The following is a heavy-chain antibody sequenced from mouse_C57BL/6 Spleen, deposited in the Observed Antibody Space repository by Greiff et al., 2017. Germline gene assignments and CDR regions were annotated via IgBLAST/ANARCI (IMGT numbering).Heavy chain of an antibody. V-gene: IGHV1-69*01. CDR2: IDPSDSYT. J-gene: IGHJ2*01. D-gene: IGHD2-4*01. CDR1: GYTFTSYW. Sequence: QVQLQQPGAELVMPGASVKLSCKASGYTFTSYWMHWVKQRPGQGLEWIGEIDPSDSYTNYNQKFKGKSTLTVDKSSSTAYMQLSRLTSEDSAVYYCARRDYLYWGQGTTLTVSS. CDR3: ARRDYLY.